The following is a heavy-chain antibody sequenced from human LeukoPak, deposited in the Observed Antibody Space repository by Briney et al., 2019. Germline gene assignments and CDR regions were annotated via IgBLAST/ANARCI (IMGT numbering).Heavy chain of an antibody. D-gene: IGHD3-10*01. CDR1: GGSISSYY. J-gene: IGHJ4*02. Sequence: SETLSLTCTVSGGSISSYYWSWIRQPPGKGLEWIGYISYSGSTNYNPSLKSRVTISVDTSKKQFSLKLSSVTAADTAVYYCARNQRAPNYYGSGSLAVDYWGQGTLVTVSS. CDR2: ISYSGST. CDR3: ARNQRAPNYYGSGSLAVDY. V-gene: IGHV4-59*01.